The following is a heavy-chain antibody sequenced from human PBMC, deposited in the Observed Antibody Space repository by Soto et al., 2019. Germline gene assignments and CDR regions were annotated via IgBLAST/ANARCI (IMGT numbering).Heavy chain of an antibody. CDR3: ARGAIPGYSSSWYGEFDY. CDR2: IYYSGST. V-gene: IGHV4-31*03. Sequence: SETLSLTCTVSGGSISSGGYYWSWIRQHPGKGLEWIGYIYYSGSTYYNPSLKSRVTISVDTSKNQFSLKLSSVTAADTAVYYCARGAIPGYSSSWYGEFDYWGQGTLVTVSS. CDR1: GGSISSGGYY. J-gene: IGHJ4*02. D-gene: IGHD6-13*01.